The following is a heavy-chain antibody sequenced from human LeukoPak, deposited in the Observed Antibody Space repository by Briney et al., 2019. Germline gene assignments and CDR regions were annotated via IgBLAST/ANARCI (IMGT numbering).Heavy chain of an antibody. CDR2: INPNSGGT. CDR3: ARWGIGDLRNTFDI. V-gene: IGHV1-2*02. D-gene: IGHD3-10*01. CDR1: GDTFSNYG. Sequence: ASVKVSCKASGDTFSNYGISWVRQAPGQGLEWMGWINPNSGGTNYAQKFQGRVTMTRDTSISTAYMEMSRLRSDDTAVYYCARWGIGDLRNTFDIWGHGTMVTVSS. J-gene: IGHJ3*02.